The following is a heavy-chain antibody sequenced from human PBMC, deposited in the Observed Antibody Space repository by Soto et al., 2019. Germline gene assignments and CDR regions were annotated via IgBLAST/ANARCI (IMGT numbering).Heavy chain of an antibody. CDR2: IDWDDDK. CDR1: GFSLSTSGMC. D-gene: IGHD3-22*01. J-gene: IGHJ4*02. V-gene: IGHV2-70*01. CDR3: ARSLYYYDSSGYLH. Sequence: SSPTLVNPTQTLTLTCTFSGFSLSTSGMCVSWIRQPPGKALEWLALIDWDDDKYYSTSLKTKLTISKDTSKNQVVLTMTNMDPVDTTTYYCARSLYYYDSSGYLHWGQGTLVTVSS.